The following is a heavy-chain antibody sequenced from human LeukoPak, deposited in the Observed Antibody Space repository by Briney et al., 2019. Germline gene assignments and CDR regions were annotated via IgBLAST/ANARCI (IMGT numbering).Heavy chain of an antibody. CDR1: GFTFSSYG. D-gene: IGHD6-13*01. J-gene: IGHJ4*02. CDR2: ISYDGSNK. V-gene: IGHV3-30*18. CDR3: AKGLQQLVRDYFDY. Sequence: GGSLRLSCAASGFTFSSYGMHWVRQAPGKGLEWVAVISYDGSNKYYADSVKGRFTISRDNSKNTLYLQMNSLRAEDTAVYYCAKGLQQLVRDYFDYWGQGTLVTVSS.